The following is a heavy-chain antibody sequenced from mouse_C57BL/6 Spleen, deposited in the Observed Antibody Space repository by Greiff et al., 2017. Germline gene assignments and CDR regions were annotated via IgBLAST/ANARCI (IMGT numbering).Heavy chain of an antibody. CDR2: IDPNSGGT. D-gene: IGHD1-1*01. CDR3: ARRDYGSNYGWYFDY. V-gene: IGHV1-72*01. Sequence: QVQLQQPGAELVKPGASVKLSCKASGYTFTSYWMHWVKQRPGRGLEWIGRIDPNSGGTKYNEKFKSKATLTVDKPSSTAYMKLSSLTSEDSAVYYCARRDYGSNYGWYFDYWGQGTTLTVSS. CDR1: GYTFTSYW. J-gene: IGHJ2*01.